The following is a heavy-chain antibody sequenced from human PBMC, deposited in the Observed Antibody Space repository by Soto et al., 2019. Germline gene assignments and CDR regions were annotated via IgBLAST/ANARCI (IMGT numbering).Heavy chain of an antibody. D-gene: IGHD3-10*01. CDR1: GGTFSSYA. V-gene: IGHV1-69*01. Sequence: SCKASGGTFSSYAISWVRQAPGQGLEWMGGIIPIFGTANYAQKFQGRVTITADESTSTAYMELSSLRSEDTAVYYCARSAGGYGSGSPFDYWGQGTLVTVSS. J-gene: IGHJ4*02. CDR2: IIPIFGTA. CDR3: ARSAGGYGSGSPFDY.